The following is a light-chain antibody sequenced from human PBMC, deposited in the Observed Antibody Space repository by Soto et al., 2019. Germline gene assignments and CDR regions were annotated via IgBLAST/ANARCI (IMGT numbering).Light chain of an antibody. CDR1: SSDIGGYNH. Sequence: QSVLTQPASVSGSPGQSISISCTGTSSDIGGYNHVSWYQQHPGKAPKLMIYDVSNRPSGVSNRFSGSKSGNTASLTISGLQAEDEADYYCSSLTTSSTPPYVFGTGTKVTVL. CDR3: SSLTTSSTPPYV. J-gene: IGLJ1*01. V-gene: IGLV2-14*03. CDR2: DVS.